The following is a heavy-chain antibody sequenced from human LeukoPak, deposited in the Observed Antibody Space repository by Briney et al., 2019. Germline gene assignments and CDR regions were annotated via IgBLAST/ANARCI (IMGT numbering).Heavy chain of an antibody. CDR3: VKDSDIAVAIGAS. V-gene: IGHV3-23*01. Sequence: GGSLRLSCAGSGFDFDDYAMSWVRQAPGKGLEWVSGISASGKTIYYGDSVKGRVTISRDNSQNMLYLQMNNLRADDTAVYYCVKDSDIAVAIGASWGQGSLVTVSS. J-gene: IGHJ4*02. D-gene: IGHD2-15*01. CDR1: GFDFDDYA. CDR2: ISASGKTI.